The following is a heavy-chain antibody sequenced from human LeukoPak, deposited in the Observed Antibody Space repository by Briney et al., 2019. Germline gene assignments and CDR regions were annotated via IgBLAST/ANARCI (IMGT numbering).Heavy chain of an antibody. J-gene: IGHJ4*02. CDR1: GGSISSYY. CDR2: IYYSGST. Sequence: SETLSLTCTVSGGSISSYYWSWIRQPPGKGLEWIGYIYYSGSTNYNPSLKSRVTISVDTSKNQFSLKLSSVTAADTAVYYCERGGIAVAGTLGYWGQGTLVTVSS. V-gene: IGHV4-59*01. CDR3: ERGGIAVAGTLGY. D-gene: IGHD6-19*01.